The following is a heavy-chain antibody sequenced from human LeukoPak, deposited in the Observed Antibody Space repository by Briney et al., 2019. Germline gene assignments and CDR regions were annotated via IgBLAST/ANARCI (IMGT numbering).Heavy chain of an antibody. D-gene: IGHD3-22*01. V-gene: IGHV4-61*02. Sequence: PSETRSLTCTVSGGSISSGSYYWSWIRQPAGKGLEWIGRIYTSGSTNYDPSLKSRVTISVDTSKNQFSLKLSSVTAADTAVYYCARGRVNYYDSSDYWTDAFDIWGQGTMVTVSS. J-gene: IGHJ3*02. CDR3: ARGRVNYYDSSDYWTDAFDI. CDR2: IYTSGST. CDR1: GGSISSGSYY.